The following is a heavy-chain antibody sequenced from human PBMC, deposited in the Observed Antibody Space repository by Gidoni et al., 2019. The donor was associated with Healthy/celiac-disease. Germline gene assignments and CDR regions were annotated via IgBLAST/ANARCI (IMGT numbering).Heavy chain of an antibody. J-gene: IGHJ6*02. CDR1: GYTFTSYD. CDR2: MNPNSGNT. Sequence: QVQLVQSGAEVKKPRASVKVSCKASGYTFTSYDINWVRQATGQGLEWMGWMNPNSGNTGYAQKFQGRVTMTRNTSISTAYMELSSLRSEDTAVYYWARGVSYYDFWSGYYGSYGMDVWGQGTTVTVSS. CDR3: ARGVSYYDFWSGYYGSYGMDV. D-gene: IGHD3-3*01. V-gene: IGHV1-8*01.